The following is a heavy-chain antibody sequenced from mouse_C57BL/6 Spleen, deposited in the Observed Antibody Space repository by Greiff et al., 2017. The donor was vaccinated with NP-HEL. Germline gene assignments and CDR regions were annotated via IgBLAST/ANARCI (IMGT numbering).Heavy chain of an antibody. V-gene: IGHV6-6*01. D-gene: IGHD4-1*02. J-gene: IGHJ1*03. CDR3: TRSTGYWYFDV. CDR2: IRNKANNHAT. CDR1: GFTFSDAW. Sequence: EVNVVESGGGLVQPGGSMKLSCAASGFTFSDAWMDWVRQSPEKGLEWVAEIRNKANNHATYYAESVKGRFTISRDDSKSSVYLQMNSLRAEDTGIYYCTRSTGYWYFDVWGTGTTVTVSS.